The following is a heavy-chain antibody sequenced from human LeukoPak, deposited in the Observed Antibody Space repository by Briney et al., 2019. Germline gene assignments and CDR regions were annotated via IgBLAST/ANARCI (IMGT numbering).Heavy chain of an antibody. Sequence: TGGSLRLSCAASGFTFSSYSMHWVRQAPGKGLEWVAVISYDGSNKYYADSVKGRFTISRDNSKNTLYLQMNSLRAEDTAVYYCAKDSSYNWNYFYGMDVWGQGTTVTVSS. D-gene: IGHD1-20*01. CDR2: ISYDGSNK. J-gene: IGHJ6*02. V-gene: IGHV3-30*18. CDR1: GFTFSSYS. CDR3: AKDSSYNWNYFYGMDV.